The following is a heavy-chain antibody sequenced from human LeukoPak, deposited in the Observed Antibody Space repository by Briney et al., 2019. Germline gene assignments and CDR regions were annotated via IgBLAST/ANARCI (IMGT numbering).Heavy chain of an antibody. D-gene: IGHD6-13*01. CDR2: INHSGSA. CDR3: ARGRPGIAAAGTFSGGVRYYYYYMDV. Sequence: KPSETLSLTCAVYGGSFSVYYWSGIRHPPGKGVECVGEINHSGSANYNPSLKSRVTISVDTCKNQFSLELSPVTGAGTAVYYCARGRPGIAAAGTFSGGVRYYYYYMDVWGKGTTVTVSS. V-gene: IGHV4-34*01. J-gene: IGHJ6*03. CDR1: GGSFSVYY.